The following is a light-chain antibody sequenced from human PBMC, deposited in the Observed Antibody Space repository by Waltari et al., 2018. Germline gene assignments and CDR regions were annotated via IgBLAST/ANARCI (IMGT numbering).Light chain of an antibody. CDR2: VYSDGSH. Sequence: QLVLTQSPSASASLGSSVTLPCTLSIGHRSNLTAWHRQQPEKGPRYLMKVYSDGSHSKGDQIPDRFSGSRSGAEHYLTVSSLQSEDEADYYCQTGGHGTWVFGGGTKLTVL. CDR1: IGHRSNL. J-gene: IGLJ3*02. CDR3: QTGGHGTWV. V-gene: IGLV4-69*01.